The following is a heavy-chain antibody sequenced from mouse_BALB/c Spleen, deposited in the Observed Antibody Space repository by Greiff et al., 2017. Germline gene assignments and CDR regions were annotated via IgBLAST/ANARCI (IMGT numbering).Heavy chain of an antibody. CDR3: ARKGSIYYDYDEWFAY. Sequence: VQLKQSGPELVKPGASVKMSCKASGYTFTSYVMHWVKQKPGQGLEWIGYINPYNDGTKYNEKFKGKATLTSDKSSSTAYMELSSLTSEDSAVYYCARKGSIYYDYDEWFAYWGQGTLVTVSA. J-gene: IGHJ3*01. V-gene: IGHV1-14*01. CDR2: INPYNDGT. D-gene: IGHD2-4*01. CDR1: GYTFTSYV.